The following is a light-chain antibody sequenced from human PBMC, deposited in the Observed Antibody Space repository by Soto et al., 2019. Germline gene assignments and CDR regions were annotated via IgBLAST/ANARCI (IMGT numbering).Light chain of an antibody. J-gene: IGKJ2*01. CDR3: QQFNSYQHT. CDR2: DAS. CDR1: QDIGTA. Sequence: AIQLPPAPSSLSASVVYRFPFTFSASQDIGTALAWYQQKSGTAPNLLIYDASNLESGVPSRFSGSGSGAHFTLTISSLQPEDLGTYYCQQFNSYQHTVGQGTKVDIK. V-gene: IGKV1-13*02.